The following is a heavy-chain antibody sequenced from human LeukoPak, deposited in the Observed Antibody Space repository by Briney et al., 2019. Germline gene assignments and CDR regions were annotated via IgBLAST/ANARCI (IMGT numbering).Heavy chain of an antibody. D-gene: IGHD2-2*01. CDR2: ISSSSSYI. Sequence: GGSLRLSCAASGFTFSSYSMNWVRQAPGKGLEWVSSISSSSSYIYYADSVKGRFTISRDNAKNSLYLRMNSLRAEDTAVYYCARSSTPSAAAHFDYWGQGTLVTVSS. J-gene: IGHJ4*02. V-gene: IGHV3-21*01. CDR1: GFTFSSYS. CDR3: ARSSTPSAAAHFDY.